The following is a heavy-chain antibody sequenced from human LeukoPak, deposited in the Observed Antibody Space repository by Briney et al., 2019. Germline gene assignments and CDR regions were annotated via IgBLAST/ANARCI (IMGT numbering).Heavy chain of an antibody. J-gene: IGHJ4*02. CDR3: AREEYFEDSNGYSYYFHS. Sequence: SETLSLTCTVSGGSIGWDYWSWIRQSAGKGLEWIGRIYKSGSTNYNPSFRSRVTMSVDTSKNQFSLNVTSVTAADTAVYYCAREEYFEDSNGYSYYFHSWGQGSLVTVSS. CDR2: IYKSGST. V-gene: IGHV4-4*07. CDR1: GGSIGWDY. D-gene: IGHD3-22*01.